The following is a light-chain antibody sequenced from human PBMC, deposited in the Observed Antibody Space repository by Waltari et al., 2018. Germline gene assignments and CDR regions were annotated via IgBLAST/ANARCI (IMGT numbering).Light chain of an antibody. CDR3: QQGSILPLT. Sequence: EVVLTQSPVTLSLSAGERASLSCRASESVYKYLAWYQQRPGQPRRLLIYDTSNRAAGVPGRFSGSGYGTDFTLTITSLEAEDFAVYFCQQGSILPLTFGGGTRVEIK. CDR2: DTS. J-gene: IGKJ4*01. V-gene: IGKV3-11*01. CDR1: ESVYKY.